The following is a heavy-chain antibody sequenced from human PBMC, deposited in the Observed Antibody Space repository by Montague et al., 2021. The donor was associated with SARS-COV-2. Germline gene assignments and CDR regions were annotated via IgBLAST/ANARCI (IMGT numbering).Heavy chain of an antibody. CDR1: GGSISSGSYY. J-gene: IGHJ3*02. Sequence: TLSLTCTVSGGSISSGSYYWSWIRQPAGRGLEWIGRIYTSGSTNYNPSLKSRVTISVDTSKNQFSLKLSSVTAADTAVYYCARVPPYYYDSSGYYSGAFDIWGQGTMVTDSS. D-gene: IGHD3-22*01. CDR3: ARVPPYYYDSSGYYSGAFDI. CDR2: IYTSGST. V-gene: IGHV4-61*02.